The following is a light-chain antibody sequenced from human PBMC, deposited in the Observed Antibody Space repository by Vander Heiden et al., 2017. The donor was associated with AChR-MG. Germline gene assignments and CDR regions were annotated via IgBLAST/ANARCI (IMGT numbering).Light chain of an antibody. CDR2: AAS. Sequence: DIQITQPPSSVSASIGDRVTITCRASQGLNSWLAWYQQKPGKAPKFLIYAASSLQSGVPSRFSGSESGTDFTLTISSLQPEDFAIYYCQQAHSFPLTFGGGTKVEMK. CDR1: QGLNSW. CDR3: QQAHSFPLT. J-gene: IGKJ4*01. V-gene: IGKV1-12*02.